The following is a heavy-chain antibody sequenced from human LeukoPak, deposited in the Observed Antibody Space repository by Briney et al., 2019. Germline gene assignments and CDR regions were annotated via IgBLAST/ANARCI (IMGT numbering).Heavy chain of an antibody. D-gene: IGHD3-22*01. Sequence: ASVKVSCKASGYTFTSYYMHWVRQAPGQGLEWMGIINPSGGSTSYADSVKGRFTISRDNAKNTLYLQMNSLRAEDTAVYYCARDSDYYDSSETDYWGQGTLVTVSS. V-gene: IGHV1-46*04. CDR1: GYTFTSYY. J-gene: IGHJ4*02. CDR3: ARDSDYYDSSETDY. CDR2: INPSGGST.